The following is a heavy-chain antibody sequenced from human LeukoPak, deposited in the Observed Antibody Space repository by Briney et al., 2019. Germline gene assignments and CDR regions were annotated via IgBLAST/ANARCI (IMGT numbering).Heavy chain of an antibody. CDR2: ISNDGINI. CDR3: ARDRLQGYYYGMDV. V-gene: IGHV3-30*03. D-gene: IGHD2-15*01. Sequence: GGSLRLSCAASGFXFSNNGIHWVRQAPGKGLEWLAVISNDGINIYYGDSVKGRFTISRDNPKNTLYLEMNSLKPEDTAVYYCARDRLQGYYYGMDVWGQGTTVTVSS. J-gene: IGHJ6*02. CDR1: GFXFSNNG.